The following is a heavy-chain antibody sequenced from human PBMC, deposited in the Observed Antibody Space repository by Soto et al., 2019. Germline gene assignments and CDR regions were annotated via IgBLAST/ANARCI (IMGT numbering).Heavy chain of an antibody. J-gene: IGHJ4*02. V-gene: IGHV3-33*01. CDR2: IWYDGSNK. CDR1: GFTFSSYG. D-gene: IGHD3-3*01. Sequence: QVQLVESGGGVVQPGRSLRLSCAASGFTFSSYGMHRVRHAPGKGLEWVAVIWYDGSNKYYADSVKGRFTISRDNSKNTLYLQMNSLRAEDTAVYYCARGSGGRDRISDYWGQGTLVTVSS. CDR3: ARGSGGRDRISDY.